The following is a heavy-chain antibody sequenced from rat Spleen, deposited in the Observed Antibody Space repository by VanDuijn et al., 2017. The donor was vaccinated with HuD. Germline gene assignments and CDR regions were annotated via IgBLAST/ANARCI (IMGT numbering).Heavy chain of an antibody. J-gene: IGHJ2*01. V-gene: IGHV5-20*01. Sequence: EVQLAESGGGLVKPGRSLKLSCAASGFPFSDYYMAWVRQAPTKGLEWVASISYDGGSTYYRDSVKGRFTISRDNAKSSLYLQMDSQRSEDTATYYCARFFDSWGQGVMVTVSS. CDR1: GFPFSDYY. CDR3: ARFFDS. CDR2: ISYDGGST.